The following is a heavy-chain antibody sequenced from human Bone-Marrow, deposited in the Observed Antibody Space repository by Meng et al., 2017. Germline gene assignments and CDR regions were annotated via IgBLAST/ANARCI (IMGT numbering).Heavy chain of an antibody. Sequence: VQLVESGGGFVSPVASLRLSFEASGFTFSNAWRSWDRQAQGRGLEWVARIKSKTDGETPDYAAPVKGRFTISRDDSKNTLYLQMHSLKTEDTAVYYCNWNDFGDYWGQGALVTVSS. J-gene: IGHJ4*02. CDR1: GFTFSNAW. V-gene: IGHV3-15*01. CDR3: NWNDFGDY. CDR2: IKSKTDGETP. D-gene: IGHD1-1*01.